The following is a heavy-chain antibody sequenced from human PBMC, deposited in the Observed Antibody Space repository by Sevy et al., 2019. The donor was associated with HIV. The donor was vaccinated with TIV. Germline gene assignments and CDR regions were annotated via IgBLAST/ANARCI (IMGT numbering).Heavy chain of an antibody. CDR3: ARSPPFYYDILTGSLGYYFDY. CDR1: GFTVSSNY. CDR2: IYSGGST. D-gene: IGHD3-9*01. V-gene: IGHV3-53*01. Sequence: GGSLRLSCAASGFTVSSNYMSWVRQAPGKGLEWVSVIYSGGSTYYADSMKGRFTISRDNSKNTLYLQMNSLRAEETAVYYCARSPPFYYDILTGSLGYYFDYWGQGTLVTVSS. J-gene: IGHJ4*02.